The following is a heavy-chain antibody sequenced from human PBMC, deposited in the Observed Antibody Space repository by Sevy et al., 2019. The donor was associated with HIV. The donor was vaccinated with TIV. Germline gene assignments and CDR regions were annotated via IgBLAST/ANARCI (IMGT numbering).Heavy chain of an antibody. CDR1: GFTFSNHA. CDR3: AKDRKVLLVVYAIPFDAFDI. J-gene: IGHJ3*02. D-gene: IGHD2-8*02. CDR2: IRYDGSNE. Sequence: WGSLRLSCAASGFTFSNHAMHWVRQAPGKGLEWVAFIRYDGSNEYYADSVKGRFTISRDTSKNTLYLQMNSLRPEDTAVYYCAKDRKVLLVVYAIPFDAFDIWGQGTMVTVSS. V-gene: IGHV3-30*02.